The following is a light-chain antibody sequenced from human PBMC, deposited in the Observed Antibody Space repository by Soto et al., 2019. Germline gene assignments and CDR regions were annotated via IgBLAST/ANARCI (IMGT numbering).Light chain of an antibody. V-gene: IGKV1-6*01. J-gene: IGKJ1*01. Sequence: AIQLTQSPSSLSASVGDRVTITCRASQGIRSALGWYQQKPGKVPXXLIYAASTLQSGVPSRFSGSGSGTEFTLTISSLQPEDFAVDDCQQYGSSGTFGQGTKVDIK. CDR1: QGIRSA. CDR3: QQYGSSGT. CDR2: AAS.